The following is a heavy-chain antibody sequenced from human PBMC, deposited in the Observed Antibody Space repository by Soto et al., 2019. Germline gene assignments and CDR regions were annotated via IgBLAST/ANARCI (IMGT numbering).Heavy chain of an antibody. V-gene: IGHV4-30-4*01. D-gene: IGHD5-18*01. CDR3: ARVQGGGGAMVHNY. Sequence: QVQLQESGPGLVKPSQTLSLTCTVSGGSISSGDYYWSWIRQPPGKGLEWIGYIYYSGSTYYNPSLQSRVTISVDTSKNQFSLKLGSVTAADTAVYYCARVQGGGGAMVHNYWGQGTLVTVSS. CDR1: GGSISSGDYY. CDR2: IYYSGST. J-gene: IGHJ4*02.